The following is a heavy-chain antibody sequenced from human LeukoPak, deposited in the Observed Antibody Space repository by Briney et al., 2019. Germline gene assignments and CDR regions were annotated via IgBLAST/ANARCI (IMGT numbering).Heavy chain of an antibody. CDR2: ISGSGGST. CDR1: GFTFSSYA. J-gene: IGHJ6*02. D-gene: IGHD2-2*01. V-gene: IGHV3-23*01. Sequence: GGSLRLSCAAPGFTFSSYAMSWVRQAPGKGLEWVSAISGSGGSTYYADSVKGRFTISRDNSKNTLYLQMNSLRAEDTAVYYCASTPSRDYYYGMDVWGQGTTVTVSS. CDR3: ASTPSRDYYYGMDV.